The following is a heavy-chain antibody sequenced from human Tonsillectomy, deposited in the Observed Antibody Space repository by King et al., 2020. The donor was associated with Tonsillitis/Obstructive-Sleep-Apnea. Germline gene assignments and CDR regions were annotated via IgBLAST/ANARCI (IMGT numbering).Heavy chain of an antibody. Sequence: VQLVESGGGLIQPGGSLRLACAASGFTVSSDYMSWVRQAPGKGLEWVSVIYSNSRTYYPDSVKGRFTISRDNSKNTLYLQMNSLRAEDTAVYYCARMNLAVDWGQGTLVTVSS. V-gene: IGHV3-53*01. J-gene: IGHJ4*02. CDR3: ARMNLAVD. CDR1: GFTVSSDY. CDR2: IYSNSRT. D-gene: IGHD6-19*01.